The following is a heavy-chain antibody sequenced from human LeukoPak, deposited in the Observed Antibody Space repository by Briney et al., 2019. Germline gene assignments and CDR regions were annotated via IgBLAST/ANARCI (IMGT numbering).Heavy chain of an antibody. V-gene: IGHV4-59*08. CDR3: ARRSSSWSSYPYGMDV. D-gene: IGHD6-13*01. CDR2: IYYSGST. Sequence: SETLSLTCTVSGGSISSYYWCWIRQPPGKGLEWIGYIYYSGSTNYNPSLKSRVTISVDTSKNQFSLKLSPVTAADTAVYYCARRSSSWSSYPYGMDVWGQGTTVTVSS. CDR1: GGSISSYY. J-gene: IGHJ6*02.